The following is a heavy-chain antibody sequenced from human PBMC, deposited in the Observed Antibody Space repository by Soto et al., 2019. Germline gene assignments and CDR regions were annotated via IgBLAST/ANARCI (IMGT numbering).Heavy chain of an antibody. Sequence: SETLSLTCTVSGASISYGGFSWSWIRQSPGKGLEWIGYISHLESTYFHPSFKSRLTMSIDRTRSQFSLKLSSVTAADMAVYYCARGGGYDSFDYWGQGVLVTVSS. D-gene: IGHD5-12*01. V-gene: IGHV4-30-2*06. CDR2: ISHLEST. CDR3: ARGGGYDSFDY. J-gene: IGHJ4*02. CDR1: GASISYGGFS.